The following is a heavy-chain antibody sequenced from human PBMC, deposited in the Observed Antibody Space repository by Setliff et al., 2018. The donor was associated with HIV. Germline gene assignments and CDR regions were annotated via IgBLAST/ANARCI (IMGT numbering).Heavy chain of an antibody. V-gene: IGHV3-48*04. CDR2: INSETRTV. D-gene: IGHD1-1*01. CDR3: ARSFKNGPVESDY. Sequence: GGSLRLSCATSGFTFSYYGMHWVRQAPGEGLEWVSYINSETRTVAYADSVKGRFTISRDNAAKSLYLQMNSLRVEDTALYYCARSFKNGPVESDYWGQGTLVTVSS. J-gene: IGHJ4*02. CDR1: GFTFSYYG.